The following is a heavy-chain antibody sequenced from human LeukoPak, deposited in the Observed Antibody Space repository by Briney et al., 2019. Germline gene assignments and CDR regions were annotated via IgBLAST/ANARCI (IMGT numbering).Heavy chain of an antibody. J-gene: IGHJ4*02. D-gene: IGHD1-26*01. V-gene: IGHV3-48*04. Sequence: GRSLRLSCAASGFTFSRYGMHWVRQAPGKGLEWVSYISTSGSSIYYADSVKGRFTISRDNAKNSLYLQMNSLRAEDTAVYYCASITSYGGRDRAFDSWGQGTPVTVSS. CDR3: ASITSYGGRDRAFDS. CDR1: GFTFSRYG. CDR2: ISTSGSSI.